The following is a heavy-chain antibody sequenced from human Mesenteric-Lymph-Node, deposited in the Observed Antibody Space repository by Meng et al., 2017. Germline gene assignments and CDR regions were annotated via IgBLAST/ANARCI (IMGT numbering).Heavy chain of an antibody. V-gene: IGHV3-11*04. CDR3: ARGRYETSWDSYYKGMDV. D-gene: IGHD1-14*01. Sequence: GGSLRLSCAASGFTVSSNYMSWVRQAPGKGLEWVSYITSSDSTIYYTDSVKGRFTISRDTAKNSLYLQMRSLRAEDTAIYSCARGRYETSWDSYYKGMDVWGQGTTVTVSS. CDR2: ITSSDSTI. J-gene: IGHJ6*02. CDR1: GFTVSSNY.